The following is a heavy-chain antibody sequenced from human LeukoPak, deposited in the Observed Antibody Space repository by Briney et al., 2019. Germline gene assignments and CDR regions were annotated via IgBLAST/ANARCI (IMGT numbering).Heavy chain of an antibody. Sequence: SQTLSLTCTVSGGSISCGDYYWSWIRQPPGKGLEWIGYIYYSGSTYYNPSLKSRVTISVDTSKNQFYLKLSSVTAADTAVYYCARAIVVVPAAYPFDYWGQGPLVTASS. CDR1: GGSISCGDYY. D-gene: IGHD2-2*01. CDR2: IYYSGST. J-gene: IGHJ4*02. V-gene: IGHV4-30-4*01. CDR3: ARAIVVVPAAYPFDY.